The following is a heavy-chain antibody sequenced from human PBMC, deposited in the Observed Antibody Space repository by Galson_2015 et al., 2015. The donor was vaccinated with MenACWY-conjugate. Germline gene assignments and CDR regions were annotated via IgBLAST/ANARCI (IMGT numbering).Heavy chain of an antibody. CDR2: ISPGDSST. CDR1: GYSFTTYW. V-gene: IGHV5-51*01. CDR3: ARHPPGGRGMDV. Sequence: QSGAEVKKPGESLKISCKTTGYSFTTYWIAWVRQMPGTGLEWMGLISPGDSSTRYSPSFQGQVTISADKSISTASLQWSSLKASDTAMYYCARHPPGGRGMDVWGQGTTVTVSS. D-gene: IGHD1-26*01. J-gene: IGHJ6*02.